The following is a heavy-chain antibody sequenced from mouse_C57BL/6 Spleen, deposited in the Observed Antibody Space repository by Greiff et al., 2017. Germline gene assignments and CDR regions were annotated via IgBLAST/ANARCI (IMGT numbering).Heavy chain of an antibody. Sequence: VQLKESGPELVKPGASVKIPCKASGYTFTDYNMDWVKQSHGKSLEWIGDINPNNGGTIYNQKFKGKATLTVDKSSSTAYMELRSLTSEDTAVYYCARESGSSPAWFAYWGQGTLVTVSA. CDR3: ARESGSSPAWFAY. D-gene: IGHD1-1*01. CDR2: INPNNGGT. CDR1: GYTFTDYN. J-gene: IGHJ3*01. V-gene: IGHV1-18*01.